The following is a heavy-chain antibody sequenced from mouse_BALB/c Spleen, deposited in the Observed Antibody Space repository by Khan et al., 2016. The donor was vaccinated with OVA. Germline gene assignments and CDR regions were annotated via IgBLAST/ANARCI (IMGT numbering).Heavy chain of an antibody. J-gene: IGHJ1*01. CDR2: IWSDGRT. CDR3: ARQVYPGYFDG. V-gene: IGHV2-6-1*01. Sequence: QVQLKESGPGPVAPSQSLSITCTISGFSLTSYGVHWVRQPAGKGLEWLVVIWSDGRTTYNSALKSRLSISKDNSKSHVFLKVNSLQPDDTARDYGARQVYPGYFDGWGAGTTVTVSS. D-gene: IGHD2-1*01. CDR1: GFSLTSYG.